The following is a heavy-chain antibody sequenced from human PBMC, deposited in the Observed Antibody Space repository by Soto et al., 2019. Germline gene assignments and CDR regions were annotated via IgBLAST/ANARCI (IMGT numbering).Heavy chain of an antibody. D-gene: IGHD3-16*02. CDR2: ISSSSSYI. V-gene: IGHV3-21*01. Sequence: PGGSLRLSCAASGFTFSSYSMNWVRQAPGKGLEWVSSISSSSSYIYYADSVKGRFTISRDNAKNSLYLQMNSLRAEDTAVYYCARDNMDYIWGSYRFDDYWGQGTLVTVSS. J-gene: IGHJ4*02. CDR1: GFTFSSYS. CDR3: ARDNMDYIWGSYRFDDY.